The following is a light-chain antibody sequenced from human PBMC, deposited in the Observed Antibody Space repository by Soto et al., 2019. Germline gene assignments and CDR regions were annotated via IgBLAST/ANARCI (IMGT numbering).Light chain of an antibody. CDR3: QQYGSSGT. CDR2: GAS. Sequence: ERVMTDSPATLSVSPVERATLYFRASQSVSSKLAWYQQNPGQAPRLLIYGASTRATGIPDRFSGSGSGTDFTLTISGLEPEAFAVYYCQQYGSSGTFGQGTRLEIK. V-gene: IGKV3-20*01. CDR1: QSVSSK. J-gene: IGKJ5*01.